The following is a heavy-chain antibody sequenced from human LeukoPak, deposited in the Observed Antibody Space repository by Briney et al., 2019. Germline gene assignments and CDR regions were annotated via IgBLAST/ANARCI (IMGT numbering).Heavy chain of an antibody. Sequence: SEALSLTCAVYGESFSGYYWSWIRQPPGKGLEWSGEINHRGSTNYNPSLKSRVTISVDTSKNQFSLKLSSVTAADTAVYYCARHRLVRGVITVYYYYYYMDVWGKGTTVTVSS. CDR2: INHRGST. CDR3: ARHRLVRGVITVYYYYYYMDV. J-gene: IGHJ6*03. D-gene: IGHD3-10*01. CDR1: GESFSGYY. V-gene: IGHV4-34*01.